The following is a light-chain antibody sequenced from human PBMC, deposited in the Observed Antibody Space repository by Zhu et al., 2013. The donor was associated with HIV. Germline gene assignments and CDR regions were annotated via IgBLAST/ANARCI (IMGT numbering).Light chain of an antibody. J-gene: IGKJ2*01. V-gene: IGKV3-11*01. CDR3: QQYGTVPYT. CDR2: DAS. CDR1: QSVGSY. Sequence: EIVLTQSPATLSLSPGERATLSCRASQSVGSYLAWYQQRPGQAPRLLIYDASSRATGIPARFSGSGSGTDFTLTISSLEPEDFAVYYCQQYGTVPYTFGQGTKLEIK.